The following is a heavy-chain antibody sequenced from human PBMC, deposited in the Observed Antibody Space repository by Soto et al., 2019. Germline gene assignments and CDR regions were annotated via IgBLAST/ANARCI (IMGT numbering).Heavy chain of an antibody. CDR3: AKGRITMILVVIHVFDY. Sequence: GGSLRLSCAASGFTFSSYAMSWVRQAPGKGLEWVSAISGSVGSTYYADSVKGRFTISRDNSKNTLYLQMNSLRAEDTAVYYCAKGRITMILVVIHVFDYWGQGTLVTVSS. CDR1: GFTFSSYA. CDR2: ISGSVGST. D-gene: IGHD3-22*01. V-gene: IGHV3-23*01. J-gene: IGHJ4*02.